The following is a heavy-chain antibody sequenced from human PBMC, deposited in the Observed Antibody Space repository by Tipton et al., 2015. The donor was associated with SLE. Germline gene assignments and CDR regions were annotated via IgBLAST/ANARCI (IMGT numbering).Heavy chain of an antibody. CDR3: AKDQTAASYAFDM. V-gene: IGHV3-23*03. CDR2: VIYTGHST. J-gene: IGHJ3*02. D-gene: IGHD6-25*01. Sequence: SLRLSCEASGFIFESHAMTWVRQAPGKGLQSVAVIYTGHSTYYADSVKGRFTISRDNSKNTLFLQMNSLRPEDTAVYYCAKDQTAASYAFDMWGQGTMVTVSS. CDR1: GFIFESHA.